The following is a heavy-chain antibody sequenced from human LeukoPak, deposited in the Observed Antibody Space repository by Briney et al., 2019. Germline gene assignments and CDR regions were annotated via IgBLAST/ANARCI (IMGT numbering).Heavy chain of an antibody. CDR1: GYTLTELS. CDR2: INIYNGKT. V-gene: IGHV1-18*01. J-gene: IGHJ4*02. D-gene: IGHD3-3*01. Sequence: ASVKVSCKVSGYTLTELSMHWVRQAPGKGLEWMGWINIYNGKTAYSQKLQGRITMTTDTSTSTAYMELRSLRSDDTALYYCARRTRFLEWSSDYWGQGTLVTVSS. CDR3: ARRTRFLEWSSDY.